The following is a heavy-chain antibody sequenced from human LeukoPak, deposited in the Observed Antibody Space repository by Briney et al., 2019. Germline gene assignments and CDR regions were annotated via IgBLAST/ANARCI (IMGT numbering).Heavy chain of an antibody. Sequence: VASVKVSCKASGYTFTGYYMHWVRQAPGQGLEWMGWINPNSGGTNYAQKFQGRVTMTRDTSISTAYMELSRLRSDDTAVYYCARLAARTELYFDYWGQGTLVTVSS. CDR1: GYTFTGYY. J-gene: IGHJ4*02. D-gene: IGHD2-15*01. V-gene: IGHV1-2*02. CDR3: ARLAARTELYFDY. CDR2: INPNSGGT.